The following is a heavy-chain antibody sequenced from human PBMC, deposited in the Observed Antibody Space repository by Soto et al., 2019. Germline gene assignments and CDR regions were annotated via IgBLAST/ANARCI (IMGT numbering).Heavy chain of an antibody. CDR2: IIPFLDLA. CDR3: ARGLRDAAFDI. Sequence: QVQLVQSGAELKKPGSSVKVSCKGSGGTFTDYRFSWVRQAPGQGLEWMGRIIPFLDLANYAEELKDRVMIIADKGTSTVYMELSSLRSEGTAVYYCARGLRDAAFDIWGQGTMVTVSS. CDR1: GGTFTDYR. V-gene: IGHV1-69*02. J-gene: IGHJ3*02.